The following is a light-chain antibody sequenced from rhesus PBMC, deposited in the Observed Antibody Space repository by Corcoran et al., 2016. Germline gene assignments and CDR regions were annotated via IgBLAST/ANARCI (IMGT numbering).Light chain of an antibody. V-gene: IGLV2-32*02. CDR2: EVT. CDR3: GSYVGSGIGFI. CDR1: SGDIGGYNY. J-gene: IGLJ1*01. Sequence: SALTQPRSVSGSPGQSVTIAFTGTSGDIGGYNYVSWYQQHSGTAPKLLIYEVTERPSGVSDRFSASKSGNTASLTISGLQAEDEAEYYCGSYVGSGIGFIFGTGTRLAVL.